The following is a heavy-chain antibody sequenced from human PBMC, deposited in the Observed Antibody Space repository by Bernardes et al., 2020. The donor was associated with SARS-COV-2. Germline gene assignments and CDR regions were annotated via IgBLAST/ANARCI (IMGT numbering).Heavy chain of an antibody. Sequence: GGSLRLSCGASGFTFSNYAMSWVRQAPGKRLEWVSTITDNGFTTYDADSVWGRFTISRDNSKNTVSLQMNNLRAEDTAVYYCAYFGPKYYKSRHEYFPQWGQGTLVTVSS. J-gene: IGHJ1*01. D-gene: IGHD3-10*01. CDR1: GFTFSNYA. CDR2: ITDNGFTT. CDR3: AYFGPKYYKSRHEYFPQ. V-gene: IGHV3-23*01.